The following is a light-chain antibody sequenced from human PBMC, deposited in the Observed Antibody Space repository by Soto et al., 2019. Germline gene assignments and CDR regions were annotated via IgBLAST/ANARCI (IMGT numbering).Light chain of an antibody. Sequence: QSALTQPASVSGSPGQSITISCTGTSSDVGGYNHVSWYQQHPGKAPKLIIYEGSKRPSGVSNRFSGSKSGNTASLTISGLQAEDEADYYCCSYAGSSTWVFGGGTKLTVL. CDR2: EGS. CDR3: CSYAGSSTWV. CDR1: SSDVGGYNH. J-gene: IGLJ3*02. V-gene: IGLV2-23*01.